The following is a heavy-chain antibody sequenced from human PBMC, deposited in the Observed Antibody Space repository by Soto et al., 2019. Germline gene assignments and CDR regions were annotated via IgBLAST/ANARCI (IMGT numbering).Heavy chain of an antibody. CDR3: AKDLSLGQQPREGFDP. J-gene: IGHJ5*02. CDR2: ISGSGGST. D-gene: IGHD6-13*01. Sequence: GGSLRLSRAASGFTFSSYAMSWVRQAPGKGLEWVSAISGSGGSTYYADSVKGRFTISRDNSKNTLYLQMNSLRAEDTAVYYCAKDLSLGQQPREGFDPWGQGTLVTVSS. V-gene: IGHV3-23*01. CDR1: GFTFSSYA.